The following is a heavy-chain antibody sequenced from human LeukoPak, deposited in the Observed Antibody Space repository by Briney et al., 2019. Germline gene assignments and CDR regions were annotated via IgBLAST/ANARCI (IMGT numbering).Heavy chain of an antibody. V-gene: IGHV3-53*04. CDR3: ARGGPATTIDY. Sequence: GGSLRLSCAASGFTISNYYMSWVRQAPGKGLEWVSVIYTGGNTYYTDAVKGRFTISRHNPKNPLYLQMNNLRAEDTAVYYCARGGPATTIDYWGRGTLVTVSS. CDR1: GFTISNYY. CDR2: IYTGGNT. D-gene: IGHD1-1*01. J-gene: IGHJ4*02.